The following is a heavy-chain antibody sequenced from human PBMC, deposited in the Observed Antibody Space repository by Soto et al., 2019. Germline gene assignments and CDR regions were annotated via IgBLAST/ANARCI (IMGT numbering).Heavy chain of an antibody. CDR1: GFTFSSYS. CDR3: ARCSHGSSWYLHMDV. J-gene: IGHJ6*03. V-gene: IGHV3-21*01. D-gene: IGHD6-13*01. Sequence: PGGSLRLSCAASGFTFSSYSMNWVRQAPGKGLEWVSSISSSSSYIYYADSVKGRFTISRDNAKNSLYLQMNSLRAEDTAVYYCARCSHGSSWYLHMDVWGKGTTVTVSS. CDR2: ISSSSSYI.